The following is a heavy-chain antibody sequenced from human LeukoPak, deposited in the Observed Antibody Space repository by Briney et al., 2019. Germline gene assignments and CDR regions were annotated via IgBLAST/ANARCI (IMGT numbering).Heavy chain of an antibody. J-gene: IGHJ6*03. V-gene: IGHV1-2*02. D-gene: IGHD3-10*01. CDR1: GYTFTGYY. CDR2: VNPRNGGT. Sequence: ASVKVSCKASGYTFTGYYMHWVRQAPGHGFEWMGWVNPRNGGTHYAQNFQGRVTITGDTSITTAYMELGSLTSDDTAEYYCATGLQYGLWGVPYFYYMHAWGKGTTVVVSS. CDR3: ATGLQYGLWGVPYFYYMHA.